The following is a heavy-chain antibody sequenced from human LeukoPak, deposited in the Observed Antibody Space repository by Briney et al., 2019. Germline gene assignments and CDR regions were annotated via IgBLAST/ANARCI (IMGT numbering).Heavy chain of an antibody. CDR3: TKEGYYGSGSFPDY. CDR1: GFIFSSYG. CDR2: ISYDGSNE. J-gene: IGHJ4*02. V-gene: IGHV3-30*18. D-gene: IGHD3-10*01. Sequence: PGGSLRLSCAASGFIFSSYGMHWVRQAPGKGLEWAAVISYDGSNEYYADSVKGRFTVSRDNSKNTVYLQMNSLRPEDTAVYYCTKEGYYGSGSFPDYWGQGTLVTVSS.